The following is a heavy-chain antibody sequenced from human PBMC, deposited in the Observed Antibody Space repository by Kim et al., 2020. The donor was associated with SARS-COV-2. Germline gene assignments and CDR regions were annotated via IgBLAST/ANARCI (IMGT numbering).Heavy chain of an antibody. V-gene: IGHV3-11*06. D-gene: IGHD3-9*01. J-gene: IGHJ4*02. CDR3: ARDRRMYDILTGYRGDY. Sequence: SVKGRVTISRNNAKNSLYLQMNSLRAEDTAVYYCARDRRMYDILTGYRGDYWGQGTLVTVSS.